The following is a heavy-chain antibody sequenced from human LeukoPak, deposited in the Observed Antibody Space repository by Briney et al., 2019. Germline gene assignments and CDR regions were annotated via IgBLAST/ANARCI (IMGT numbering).Heavy chain of an antibody. CDR1: GFTFRSHA. CDR2: INSRGDRT. V-gene: IGHV3-23*01. CDR3: AKIPLSGRAVAGPFDD. J-gene: IGHJ4*02. D-gene: IGHD3-10*01. Sequence: EPGGSLRLSCAASGFTFRSHAMSWVRQAPGKGPEWVSAINSRGDRTEYADSVRGRFTMSRDNSKNTLYLQMYSLRVEDTAVYYCAKIPLSGRAVAGPFDDWGQGTLVSVSS.